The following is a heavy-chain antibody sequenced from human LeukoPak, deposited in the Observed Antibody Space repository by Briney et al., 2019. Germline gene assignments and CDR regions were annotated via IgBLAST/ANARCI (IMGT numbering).Heavy chain of an antibody. D-gene: IGHD6-13*01. CDR3: ATDGGPGYSSSWYLY. Sequence: GGSLRLSCAASGFTFSSYAMSWVRQAPGKGLEWVSYISSSGSTIYYADSVKGRFTISRDNAKNSLYLQMNSLRAEDTAVYYCATDGGPGYSSSWYLYWGQGTLVTVSS. CDR2: ISSSGSTI. J-gene: IGHJ4*02. CDR1: GFTFSSYA. V-gene: IGHV3-48*03.